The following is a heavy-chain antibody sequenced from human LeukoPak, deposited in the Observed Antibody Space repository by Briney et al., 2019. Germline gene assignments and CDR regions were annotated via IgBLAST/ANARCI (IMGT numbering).Heavy chain of an antibody. V-gene: IGHV3-21*01. D-gene: IGHD4-17*01. CDR3: ARGDYGDYFDY. Sequence: RGGTLRLSGAASGFTLSSYSMNWVRQAPGKGLEWVSSISSSSNYIYYADSVKGRFTISRDNAKNSLYLQMNSLRAEDTAVYYCARGDYGDYFDYWGQGTLVTVSS. J-gene: IGHJ4*02. CDR1: GFTLSSYS. CDR2: ISSSSNYI.